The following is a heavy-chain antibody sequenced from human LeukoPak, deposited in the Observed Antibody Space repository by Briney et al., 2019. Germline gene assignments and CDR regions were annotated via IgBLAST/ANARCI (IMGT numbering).Heavy chain of an antibody. CDR2: IYSGGST. D-gene: IGHD2-2*01. V-gene: IGHV3-66*02. CDR3: ARGTVVVPAARSWDY. J-gene: IGHJ4*02. Sequence: GGSLRLSCAVSGFTFSSYGMHWVRQAPGKGLEWVSVIYSGGSTYYADSVKGRFTISRDNSKNTLYLQMNSLRAEDTAVYYCARGTVVVPAARSWDYWGQGTLVTVSS. CDR1: GFTFSSYG.